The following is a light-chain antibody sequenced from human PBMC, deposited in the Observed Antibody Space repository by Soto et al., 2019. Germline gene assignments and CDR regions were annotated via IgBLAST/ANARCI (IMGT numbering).Light chain of an antibody. CDR1: QSVRSSF. CDR2: GAS. J-gene: IGKJ5*01. CDR3: QQFGSSLIT. Sequence: MVLTQSPDTLSLSPGERAILSCRASQSVRSSFFAWYQHKPGQPPRLLIYGASTRATGVPDRFSGSGSGTDFTLSISRLEPEDCAVYYCQQFGSSLITFGQGTRLEIK. V-gene: IGKV3-20*01.